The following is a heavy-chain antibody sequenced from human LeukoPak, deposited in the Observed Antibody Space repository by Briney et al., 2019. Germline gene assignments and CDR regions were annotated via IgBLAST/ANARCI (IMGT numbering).Heavy chain of an antibody. D-gene: IGHD2-2*01. V-gene: IGHV3-23*01. Sequence: GGSLRLSCAVSGFTFSSYAMSWVRQAPGKGLEWVSAISGSGGSTYYADSVKGRFTISRDNSKNTLYLQMNSLRAEDTAVYYCAKDQPDIVVVPAATYEDYWGQGTLVTVSS. CDR1: GFTFSSYA. CDR2: ISGSGGST. J-gene: IGHJ4*02. CDR3: AKDQPDIVVVPAATYEDY.